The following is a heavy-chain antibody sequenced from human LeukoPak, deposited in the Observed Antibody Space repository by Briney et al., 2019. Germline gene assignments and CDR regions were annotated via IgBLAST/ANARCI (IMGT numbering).Heavy chain of an antibody. V-gene: IGHV4-59*01. CDR2: VCYNGTT. Sequence: SGTLSLTCSVSGDSISRYFWAWIRQPPGKGLEWIGYVCYNGTTNYNPSLRNRVAISIDTSKNQFSLKLNSATAADTAVYYCATSGGFNSPRHYWGQGTLVIVSS. J-gene: IGHJ4*02. CDR1: GDSISRYF. D-gene: IGHD3-16*01. CDR3: ATSGGFNSPRHY.